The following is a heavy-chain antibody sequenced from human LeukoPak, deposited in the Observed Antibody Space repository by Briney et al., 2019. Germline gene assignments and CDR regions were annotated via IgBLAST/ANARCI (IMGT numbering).Heavy chain of an antibody. V-gene: IGHV3-21*01. CDR2: ISSSGSYA. CDR1: GFTFSSHF. CDR3: ARERYRRSSHDALHL. Sequence: GGALRLSCAASGFTFSSHFMNWVRQAPGGGGEWGSSISSSGSYALYADSLKGRFTISRDNAKKPLYLQINSLRPEYTAVYYCARERYRRSSHDALHLWGQGPMVPVSS. D-gene: IGHD6-6*01. J-gene: IGHJ3*01.